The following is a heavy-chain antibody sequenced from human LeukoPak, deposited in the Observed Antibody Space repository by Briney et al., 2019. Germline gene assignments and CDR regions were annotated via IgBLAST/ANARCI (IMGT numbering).Heavy chain of an antibody. CDR2: ISSDSNTR. CDR1: GFTFSSYG. Sequence: GGSLRLSCAASGFTFSSYGMHWVRQAPGKGLEWVAVISSDSNTRIYANSVEGRFTISRDNSKNTVYLQLSGLRVEDTAVYYCLREGYYDTSGPFSGYFDFWGQGDLVTVSS. D-gene: IGHD3-22*01. CDR3: LREGYYDTSGPFSGYFDF. V-gene: IGHV3-30*03. J-gene: IGHJ4*02.